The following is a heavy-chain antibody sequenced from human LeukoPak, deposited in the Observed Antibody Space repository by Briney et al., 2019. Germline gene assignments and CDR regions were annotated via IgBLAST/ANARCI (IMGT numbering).Heavy chain of an antibody. CDR3: AKDNSIVGATKLDY. CDR1: GFTFNSYG. J-gene: IGHJ4*02. CDR2: IRYDGSNK. V-gene: IGHV3-30*02. Sequence: PGGSLRLSCAASGFTFNSYGMHWVRQAPGKGLEWVAFIRYDGSNKYYADSVKGRFTISRDNSKNTLYLQMNSLRAEDTAVYYCAKDNSIVGATKLDYWGQGTLVTVSS. D-gene: IGHD1-26*01.